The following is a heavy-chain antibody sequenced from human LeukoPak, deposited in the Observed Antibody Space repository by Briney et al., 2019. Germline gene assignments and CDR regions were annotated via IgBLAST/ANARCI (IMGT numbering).Heavy chain of an antibody. J-gene: IGHJ4*02. CDR3: TRIAAAGFDC. Sequence: GGSLRLSCAASGFTFSSYWMSWVRQAPGKGLEWVANIKRDGSEKYYVNSVKGRFTISRDNAKNSLYLQMSSLRAEDTAVYYCTRIAAAGFDCWGQGTLVTVSS. D-gene: IGHD6-13*01. CDR1: GFTFSSYW. CDR2: IKRDGSEK. V-gene: IGHV3-7*01.